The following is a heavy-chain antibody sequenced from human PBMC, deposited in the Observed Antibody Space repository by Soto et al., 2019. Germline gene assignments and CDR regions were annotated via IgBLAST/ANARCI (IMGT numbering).Heavy chain of an antibody. V-gene: IGHV4-34*01. CDR2: INHSGST. CDR3: ARMVFGVVSRFWYFDL. Sequence: QVQLQQWGAGLLKPSETLSLTCAVYGGSFSGYYWSWIRQPPGKGLEWIGEINHSGSTNYNPSLKSRVTISVDTSKNQFSLKLSSVTAADTAVYYCARMVFGVVSRFWYFDLWGRGTLVTVSS. J-gene: IGHJ2*01. CDR1: GGSFSGYY. D-gene: IGHD3-3*01.